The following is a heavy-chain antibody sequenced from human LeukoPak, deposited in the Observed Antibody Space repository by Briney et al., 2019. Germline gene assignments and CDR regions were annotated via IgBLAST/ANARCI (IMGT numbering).Heavy chain of an antibody. CDR2: ISAYNGNT. CDR3: ARVTGYDFWSGYRLFDY. D-gene: IGHD3-3*01. Sequence: ASGKASCKPARYTVTSYGISWVLQSPGQQLKCMGWISAYNGNTNYAQKLQGRVTMNTDTSTSTAYMELRSLRSDDTAVYYCARVTGYDFWSGYRLFDYWGQGTLVTVSS. J-gene: IGHJ4*02. CDR1: RYTVTSYG. V-gene: IGHV1-18*01.